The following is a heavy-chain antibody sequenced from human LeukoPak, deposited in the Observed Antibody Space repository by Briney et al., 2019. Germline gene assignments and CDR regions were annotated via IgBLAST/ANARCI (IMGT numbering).Heavy chain of an antibody. Sequence: GGSLRLSCVGAGFTFSRFAVTWVRQAPGQGLEWVSTIRGNGGGTHYAESLRGRFTLSRDNSKSTVYLQMNSLRADDTAIYYCSRGQEVDDGVLESWGRGTLVTVSS. CDR2: IRGNGGGT. V-gene: IGHV3-23*01. D-gene: IGHD3-3*01. CDR3: SRGQEVDDGVLES. CDR1: GFTFSRFA. J-gene: IGHJ4*02.